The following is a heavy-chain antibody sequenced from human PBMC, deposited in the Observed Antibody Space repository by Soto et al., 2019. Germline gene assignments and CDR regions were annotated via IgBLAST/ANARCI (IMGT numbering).Heavy chain of an antibody. CDR3: ARGWYYYDSSGYAFDY. D-gene: IGHD3-22*01. CDR1: GDTFSSYA. Sequence: SVKVSCKASGDTFSSYAISWVRQAPGQGLEWMGGIIPIFGTANYAQKFKGRVTITADKSTSTAYMELISLRSEDTAMYYCARGWYYYDSSGYAFDYWGQGTMVTVSS. CDR2: IIPIFGTA. J-gene: IGHJ4*03. V-gene: IGHV1-69*06.